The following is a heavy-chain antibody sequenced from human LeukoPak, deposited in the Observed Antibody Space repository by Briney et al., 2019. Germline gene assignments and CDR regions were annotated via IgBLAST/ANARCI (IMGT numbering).Heavy chain of an antibody. CDR1: GFTFSSYA. Sequence: PWGSLRLSWAASGFTFSSYAMSWVRQAPGKGLEWVSAISGSGGSTYYADSVKGRFTISRDNSKNTLYLQMNSLRAEDTAVYYCAKASLRFLEWLLSDAFDIWGQGTMVTVSS. CDR3: AKASLRFLEWLLSDAFDI. J-gene: IGHJ3*02. CDR2: ISGSGGST. V-gene: IGHV3-23*01. D-gene: IGHD3-3*01.